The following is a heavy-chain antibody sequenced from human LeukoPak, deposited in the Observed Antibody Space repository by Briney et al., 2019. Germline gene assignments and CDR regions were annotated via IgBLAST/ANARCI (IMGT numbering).Heavy chain of an antibody. J-gene: IGHJ4*02. Sequence: GGSLRLSCAASGFTFTNYSMNWVRQAPGRGLEWVSSISSGGLYIFYADSVKGRFTISRDNAKNSLYLQMNSLRAEDTAVYYCARDRGTWMQLWPSDYWGQGTLVTVSS. CDR3: ARDRGTWMQLWPSDY. V-gene: IGHV3-21*01. CDR2: ISSGGLYI. CDR1: GFTFTNYS. D-gene: IGHD5-18*01.